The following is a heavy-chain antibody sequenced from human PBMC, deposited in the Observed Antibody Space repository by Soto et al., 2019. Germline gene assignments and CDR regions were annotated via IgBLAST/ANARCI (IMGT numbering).Heavy chain of an antibody. CDR3: AREGITIFGVATGFFVW. J-gene: IGHJ4*02. Sequence: ASVKVSCKASGYTFTSYGISWVRQAPGQGLEWMGWISAYNGNTNYAQKLQGRVTMTTDTSTSTAYMELRSLRSDDTAVYYCAREGITIFGVATGFFVWWGQGTLVIVSS. V-gene: IGHV1-18*01. D-gene: IGHD3-3*01. CDR1: GYTFTSYG. CDR2: ISAYNGNT.